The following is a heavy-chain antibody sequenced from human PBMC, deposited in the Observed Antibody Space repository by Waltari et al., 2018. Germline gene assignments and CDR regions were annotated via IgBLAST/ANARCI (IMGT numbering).Heavy chain of an antibody. CDR2: IYYSGST. CDR1: GGSISSYY. V-gene: IGHV4-59*01. J-gene: IGHJ5*02. D-gene: IGHD2-15*01. CDR3: ARGHPSPYCSGGSCYSGWFDP. Sequence: QVQLQESGPGLVKPSETLSLTCTVSGGSISSYYWSWIRQPPGKGLEWIGYIYYSGSTNYNPSLKSRVTISVDTSKNQFSLKLSSVTAADTAVYYCARGHPSPYCSGGSCYSGWFDPWGQGTLVTVSS.